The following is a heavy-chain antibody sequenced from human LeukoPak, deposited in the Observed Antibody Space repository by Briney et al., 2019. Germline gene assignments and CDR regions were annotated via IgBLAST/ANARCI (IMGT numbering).Heavy chain of an antibody. Sequence: GGSLRLSCAASGFSVSSNYMTWVRQAPGKGLEWVSVIYSGGDTYYADSVKGRFTISGDNSKNTLYLQMNNLRAEDTAVYYCARRLGGTSTGFDYWGQGTLVTVSS. CDR2: IYSGGDT. CDR1: GFSVSSNY. D-gene: IGHD2-2*01. J-gene: IGHJ4*02. V-gene: IGHV3-66*04. CDR3: ARRLGGTSTGFDY.